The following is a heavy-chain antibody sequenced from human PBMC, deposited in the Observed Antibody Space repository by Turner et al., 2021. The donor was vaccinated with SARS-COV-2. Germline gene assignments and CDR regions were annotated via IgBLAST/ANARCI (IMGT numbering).Heavy chain of an antibody. V-gene: IGHV4-31*03. CDR1: GGTTTSSGSY. J-gene: IGHJ6*02. D-gene: IGHD2-2*01. Sequence: QVQLQAPAPGLVKPTQSLSRTSLVPGGTTTSSGSYRSWIRQHPGKGLEWIGYIYYSGSTYFNPSLKSRITISIDTSKTQFSLMLSSVTAADTAVYYCAGKIVVVPAARSYDYGMDVWGQGTTVTVSS. CDR2: IYYSGST. CDR3: AGKIVVVPAARSYDYGMDV.